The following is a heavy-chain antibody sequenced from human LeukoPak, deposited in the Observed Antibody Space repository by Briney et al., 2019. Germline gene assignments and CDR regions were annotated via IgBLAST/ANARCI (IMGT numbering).Heavy chain of an antibody. CDR3: ARVLTGDAHHYYYHGMDV. V-gene: IGHV5-51*01. CDR1: RYSFTSYW. Sequence: GESLKISCKGSRYSFTSYWIGWVRQMPGKGLEWMGIIYPADSDTRYSPSFQGQVTISADKSISTAYLQWSSLKASDTAMYYCARVLTGDAHHYYYHGMDVWGQGTTVTVSS. CDR2: IYPADSDT. D-gene: IGHD7-27*01. J-gene: IGHJ6*02.